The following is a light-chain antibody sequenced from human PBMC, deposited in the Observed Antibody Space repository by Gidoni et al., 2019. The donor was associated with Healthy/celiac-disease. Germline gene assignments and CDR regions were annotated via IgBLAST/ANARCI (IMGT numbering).Light chain of an antibody. CDR3: QQSYSTPWT. V-gene: IGKV1-39*01. Sequence: DIQMTKSPSSLSASVGDRVTITCRASQIISSYLNWYQKKPGKAPKLLIYAASSLQSGVPSRFSGSGSGTDFTLTISSLQPEDFATYYCQQSYSTPWTFGQGTKVEIK. CDR2: AAS. J-gene: IGKJ1*01. CDR1: QIISSY.